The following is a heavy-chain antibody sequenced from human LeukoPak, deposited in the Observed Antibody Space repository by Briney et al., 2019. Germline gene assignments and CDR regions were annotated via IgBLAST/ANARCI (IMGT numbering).Heavy chain of an antibody. Sequence: SQTLSLTCAISGDSVSSNGAVWHWIRQSPSRGLEWLGRTYYRSKWNSDYSISVRSRITINPDTSKNQFSLQLNSVTPEDTAVYYCARDERFKNWFDSWGQGTLVTVSS. CDR3: ARDERFKNWFDS. CDR1: GDSVSSNGAV. CDR2: TYYRSKWNS. V-gene: IGHV6-1*01. J-gene: IGHJ5*01.